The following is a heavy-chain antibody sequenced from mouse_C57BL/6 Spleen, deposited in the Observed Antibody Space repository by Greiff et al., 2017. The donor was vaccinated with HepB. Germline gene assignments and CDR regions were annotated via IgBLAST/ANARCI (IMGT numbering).Heavy chain of an antibody. CDR3: ARGGYNWYFDV. Sequence: DVKLVESGGGLVKPGGSLKLSCAASGFTFSSYAMSWVRQTPEKRLEWVATISDGGSYTYYPDNVKGRFTISRDNAKNNLYLQMSHLKSEDTAMYYCARGGYNWYFDVWGTGTTVTVSS. J-gene: IGHJ1*03. V-gene: IGHV5-4*03. CDR1: GFTFSSYA. D-gene: IGHD2-14*01. CDR2: ISDGGSYT.